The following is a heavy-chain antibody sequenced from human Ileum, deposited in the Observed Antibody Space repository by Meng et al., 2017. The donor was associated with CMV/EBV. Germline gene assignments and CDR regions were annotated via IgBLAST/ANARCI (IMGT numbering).Heavy chain of an antibody. J-gene: IGHJ4*02. CDR2: IKEDGSEK. Sequence: GESLKISCAASGFTFRSYWMHWVRQASGKGLEWLASIKEDGSEKHYADSVKGRFTISRDNTKNTLYLQMNSLRAEDTAVYYCARPYTGASTLPFWGQGTLVTVSS. V-gene: IGHV3-7*01. D-gene: IGHD1-26*01. CDR1: GFTFRSYW. CDR3: ARPYTGASTLPF.